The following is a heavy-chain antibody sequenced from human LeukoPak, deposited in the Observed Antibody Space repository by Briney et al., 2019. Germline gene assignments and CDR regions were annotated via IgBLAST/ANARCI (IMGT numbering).Heavy chain of an antibody. CDR3: ARDPTSSSWYSYYCGMDV. J-gene: IGHJ6*02. V-gene: IGHV3-30-3*01. CDR2: ISYDGSNE. D-gene: IGHD6-13*01. Sequence: GGSLRLSCAASGFTFSSYAMHWVRQAPGKGLEWVAVISYDGSNEYYADSVKGRFTISRDNSKNTLYLQMNSLRAEDTAVYYCARDPTSSSWYSYYCGMDVWGQGTTVTVSS. CDR1: GFTFSSYA.